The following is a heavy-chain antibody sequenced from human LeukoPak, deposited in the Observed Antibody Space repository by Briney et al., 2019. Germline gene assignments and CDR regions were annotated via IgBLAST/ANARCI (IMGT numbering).Heavy chain of an antibody. Sequence: GGSLRLSCAASGFTFSSYWMHWVRQAPGKGLVWVSRINTDGSSTSYADSVKGRFTVSRDNAKNTLYLQMNSLRAEDTAVYYCARDWESMVRGVNGWYYYYYMDVWGKGTTVTVSS. V-gene: IGHV3-74*01. CDR3: ARDWESMVRGVNGWYYYYYMDV. D-gene: IGHD3-10*01. CDR1: GFTFSSYW. J-gene: IGHJ6*03. CDR2: INTDGSST.